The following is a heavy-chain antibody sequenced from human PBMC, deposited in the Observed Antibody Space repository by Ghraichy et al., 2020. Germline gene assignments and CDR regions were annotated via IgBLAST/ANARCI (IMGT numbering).Heavy chain of an antibody. V-gene: IGHV1-2*02. CDR3: ARDVRPLWFGELAGY. J-gene: IGHJ4*02. CDR2: INPNSGGT. CDR1: GYTFTGYY. D-gene: IGHD3-10*01. Sequence: ASVKVSCKASGYTFTGYYMHWVRQAPGQGLEWMGWINPNSGGTNYAQKFQGRVTMTRDTSISTAYMELSRLRSDDTAVYYCARDVRPLWFGELAGYWGQGTLVTVSS.